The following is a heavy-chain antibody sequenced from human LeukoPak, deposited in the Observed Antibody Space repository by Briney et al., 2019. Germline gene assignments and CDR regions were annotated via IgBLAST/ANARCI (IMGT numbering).Heavy chain of an antibody. V-gene: IGHV1-3*01. D-gene: IGHD6-19*01. J-gene: IGHJ4*02. CDR3: ARLVEISTVAGTYYFDY. Sequence: KFQGRVTITRDTSASTASMELSSLRSEDTAVYYCARLVEISTVAGTYYFDYWGQGTLVAVSS.